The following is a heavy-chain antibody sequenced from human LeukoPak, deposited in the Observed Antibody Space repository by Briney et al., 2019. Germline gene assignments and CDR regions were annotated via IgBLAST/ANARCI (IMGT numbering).Heavy chain of an antibody. D-gene: IGHD2-2*01. Sequence: SETLSLTCAVYGGSFSGYYWSWIREPPGKGLEWIGEINHRGSTNYNPSLKSRVTISVDTSKNQFSLKLSSVTAAVTAVYYCARDWASCSIDYWGQGTLVTVSS. CDR1: GGSFSGYY. J-gene: IGHJ4*02. CDR2: INHRGST. V-gene: IGHV4-34*01. CDR3: ARDWASCSIDY.